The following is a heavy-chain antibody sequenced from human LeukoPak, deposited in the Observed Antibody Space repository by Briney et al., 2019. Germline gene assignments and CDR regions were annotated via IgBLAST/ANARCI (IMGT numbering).Heavy chain of an antibody. V-gene: IGHV4-39*01. Sequence: SETLSLTCTVSGGSISSSSYYWGWIRQPLGKGLEWIGSIYYSGSTYYNPSLKSRVTISVDTSKNQFSLKLSSVTAADTAVYYCARQRYSSSSPFDYWGQGTLVTVSS. CDR2: IYYSGST. CDR3: ARQRYSSSSPFDY. D-gene: IGHD6-13*01. CDR1: GGSISSSSYY. J-gene: IGHJ4*02.